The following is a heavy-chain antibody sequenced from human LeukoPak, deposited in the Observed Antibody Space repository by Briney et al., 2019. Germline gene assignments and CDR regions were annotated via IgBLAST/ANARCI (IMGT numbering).Heavy chain of an antibody. Sequence: ASVKVSCKASGGTFSSYAISWVRQAPGQALEWMGGIIPIFGTANYAQKFQGRVTITADKSTSTAYMELSSLRSEDTAVYYCAREMEAMVDYYYYYMDVWGKGTTVTVSS. CDR2: IIPIFGTA. CDR1: GGTFSSYA. V-gene: IGHV1-69*06. J-gene: IGHJ6*03. CDR3: AREMEAMVDYYYYYMDV. D-gene: IGHD5-18*01.